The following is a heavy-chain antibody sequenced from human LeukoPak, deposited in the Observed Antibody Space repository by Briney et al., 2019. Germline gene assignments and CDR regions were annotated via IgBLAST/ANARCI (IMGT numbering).Heavy chain of an antibody. Sequence: PGGSLRLSCVASGFTFSTYGMSWVRQAPGKGLEWVSTISGSGGNTYYADSLKGRSTISRDNSKNTLFLQINSLRAEDTALYYCSKDPSYSDTGGHDAFDIWGQGTLVTVSS. CDR1: GFTFSTYG. D-gene: IGHD3-22*01. V-gene: IGHV3-23*01. CDR3: SKDPSYSDTGGHDAFDI. J-gene: IGHJ3*02. CDR2: ISGSGGNT.